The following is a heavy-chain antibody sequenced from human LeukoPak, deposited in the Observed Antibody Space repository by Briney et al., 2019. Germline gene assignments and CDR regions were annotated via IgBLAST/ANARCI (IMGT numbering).Heavy chain of an antibody. CDR3: ARAIYGIFIYYMDV. CDR1: GFTFSDYY. V-gene: IGHV3-11*01. J-gene: IGHJ6*03. D-gene: IGHD3-9*01. CDR2: ISSIGTTI. Sequence: GGSLRLSCAASGFTFSDYYMSWIRQAPGKGLEWVSYISSIGTTIYYADSVKGRFTISRDNAKNSLYLQMSSLRAEDTAVYYCARAIYGIFIYYMDVWGRGTTVTISS.